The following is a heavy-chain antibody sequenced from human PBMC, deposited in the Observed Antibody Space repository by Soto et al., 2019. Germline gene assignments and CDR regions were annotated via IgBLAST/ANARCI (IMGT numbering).Heavy chain of an antibody. D-gene: IGHD6-13*01. CDR3: ARMLSDIAVAGSRPFDY. J-gene: IGHJ4*02. V-gene: IGHV3-21*01. Sequence: PGGSLRLSCVASGFSFSSYSMNWVRQAPGKGLEWVSCISSSSTYIYYADSVKGRFTISRDNAKNSLYLQMNSLRAEDTAVYYCARMLSDIAVAGSRPFDYWGLGTLVTVSS. CDR2: ISSSSTYI. CDR1: GFSFSSYS.